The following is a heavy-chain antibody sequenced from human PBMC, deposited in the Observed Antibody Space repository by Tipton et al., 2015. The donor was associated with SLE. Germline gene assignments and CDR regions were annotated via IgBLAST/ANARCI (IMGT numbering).Heavy chain of an antibody. J-gene: IGHJ5*02. CDR2: IYTSGST. V-gene: IGHV4-4*09. D-gene: IGHD6-19*01. CDR1: GGSISSYY. Sequence: TLSLTCTVSGGSISSYYWSWIRQPPGKGLEWIGYIYTSGSTNYNPSLKSRVTISVDTSKNQFSLKLSSVTAADTAVYYCARIIAVAGGDRFDPWGQGTLVSVSS. CDR3: ARIIAVAGGDRFDP.